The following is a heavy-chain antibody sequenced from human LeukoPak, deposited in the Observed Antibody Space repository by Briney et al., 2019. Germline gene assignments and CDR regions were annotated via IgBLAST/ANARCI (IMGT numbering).Heavy chain of an antibody. D-gene: IGHD3-10*01. CDR2: ISAYNGNT. CDR1: GYTFTTYG. V-gene: IGHV1-18*01. Sequence: GASVKVSCKASGYTFTTYGISWVGQAPGQGLEWMGWISAYNGNTNYAQKLQGRVTMTTDASTSTAYMELWSLRSDDTAVYYCARGLGSFPEIPLDYWGQGTLVAVSS. J-gene: IGHJ4*02. CDR3: ARGLGSFPEIPLDY.